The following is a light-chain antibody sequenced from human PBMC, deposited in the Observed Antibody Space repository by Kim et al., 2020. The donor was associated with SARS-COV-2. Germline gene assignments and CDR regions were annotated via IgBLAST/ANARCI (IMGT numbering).Light chain of an antibody. CDR1: QSVSAY. J-gene: IGKJ5*01. CDR3: QQRSSWPMT. CDR2: EAS. V-gene: IGKV3-11*01. Sequence: FSPGERATLSCRARQSVSAYLAGYQQKPGQAPRLLIYEASNRATGIPARFSGSGSGTDFTLTISSLEPEDSAVYYCQQRSSWPMTFGQGTRLEIK.